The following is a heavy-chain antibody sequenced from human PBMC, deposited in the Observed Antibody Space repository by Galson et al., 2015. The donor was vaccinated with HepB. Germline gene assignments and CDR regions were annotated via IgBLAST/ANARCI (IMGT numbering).Heavy chain of an antibody. J-gene: IGHJ6*03. CDR1: GFTFRNYG. V-gene: IGHV3-33*05. Sequence: SLRLSCAASGFTFRNYGMHWVRQAPGKGLEWVAFISYDGGRKNCRDSVKGRFTISRDNSKNTLYLQMNSLRTEDTALYYCAKDAAGGNDGRYKKHQYYMDVWGKGTTVTVS. CDR3: AKDAAGGNDGRYKKHQYYMDV. D-gene: IGHD1-1*01. CDR2: ISYDGGRK.